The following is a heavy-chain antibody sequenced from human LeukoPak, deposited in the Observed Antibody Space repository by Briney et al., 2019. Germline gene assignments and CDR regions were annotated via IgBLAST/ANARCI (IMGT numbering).Heavy chain of an antibody. CDR3: AKTYSSGAMSLYFDY. J-gene: IGHJ4*02. CDR1: GFTFSSNG. CDR2: ISYDGSNK. D-gene: IGHD6-19*01. V-gene: IGHV3-30*18. Sequence: GGSLRLSCAASGFTFSSNGMHWVRQAPGKGLEWVAVISYDGSNKYYADSVKGRFTISRDNSKNTLYLQMNSLRAEDTAVYYCAKTYSSGAMSLYFDYWGQGTLVTVSS.